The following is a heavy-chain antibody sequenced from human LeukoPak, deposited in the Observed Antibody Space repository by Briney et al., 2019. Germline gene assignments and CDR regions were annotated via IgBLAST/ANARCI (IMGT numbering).Heavy chain of an antibody. D-gene: IGHD3-10*01. CDR3: TTYGSGRKFDY. J-gene: IGHJ4*02. V-gene: IGHV3-53*01. Sequence: PGGSLRLSCAASGFTVSSYYMSWVRQAPGKGLEWVSVLYSDYSTYYADSVKGRFTISRDNSKNTLYLQMNSLRAEDTAVYYCTTYGSGRKFDYWGQGILVTVSS. CDR1: GFTVSSYY. CDR2: LYSDYST.